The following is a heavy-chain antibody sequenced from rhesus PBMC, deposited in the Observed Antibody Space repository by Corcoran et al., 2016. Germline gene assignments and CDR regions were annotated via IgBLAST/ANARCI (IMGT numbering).Heavy chain of an antibody. V-gene: IGHV4S18*01. CDR3: ARRVDSSGWRAEAFEF. Sequence: QVQLQESGPGLVKPSETLSLTCAVSGGSISSSNWWSCIRPPPWNGLEWIGVIYSNRESNNYNPSLKGRVTSSKDTSKNKFSWKLSAVTAADTAVYYCARRVDSSGWRAEAFEFWGQGLRVTVSS. CDR1: GGSISSSNW. CDR2: IYSNRESN. J-gene: IGHJ3*01. D-gene: IGHD6-31*01.